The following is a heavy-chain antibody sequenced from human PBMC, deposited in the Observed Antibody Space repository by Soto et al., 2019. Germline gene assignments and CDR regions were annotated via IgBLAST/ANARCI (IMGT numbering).Heavy chain of an antibody. J-gene: IGHJ6*02. D-gene: IGHD5-18*01. CDR1: GGSISSGDYY. CDR2: IYYSGST. V-gene: IGHV4-30-4*01. Sequence: PSETLSLTCTVSGGSISSGDYYWSWIRQPPGKGLEWIGYIYYSGSTYYNPSLKSRVTISVDTSKNQFSLKLSSVTAADTAVYYCARVDTAMVTDYGMDVWGQGTTVTVSS. CDR3: ARVDTAMVTDYGMDV.